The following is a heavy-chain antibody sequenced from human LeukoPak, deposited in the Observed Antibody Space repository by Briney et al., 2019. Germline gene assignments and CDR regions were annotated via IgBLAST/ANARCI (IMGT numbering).Heavy chain of an antibody. CDR1: GFIFSSYV. CDR3: ARDPNWGSGY. V-gene: IGHV3-23*01. D-gene: IGHD7-27*01. Sequence: PGGSLRLSCAASGFIFSSYVMIWVRQAPGKGLEWVSIIWTSGGDIHYADSVKGRFSISRDNSKNTLSLQMNSLRVDDTAVYYCARDPNWGSGYWGQGTLVTVSS. CDR2: IWTSGGDI. J-gene: IGHJ4*02.